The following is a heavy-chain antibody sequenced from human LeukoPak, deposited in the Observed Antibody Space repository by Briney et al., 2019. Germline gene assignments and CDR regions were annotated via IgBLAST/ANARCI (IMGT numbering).Heavy chain of an antibody. J-gene: IGHJ4*02. CDR3: ARGSRYSSGYDYIDQ. Sequence: PSETLSLTCTVSGGSISSGSDYCSWIRQPAGKGLEWIGRSCSSGSTNYNPSLKSRVSMSVDTSKNQFSLRLSSVTAADTAVYYCARGSRYSSGYDYIDQWGQGTLVTVSS. CDR1: GGSISSGSDY. D-gene: IGHD3-22*01. CDR2: SCSSGST. V-gene: IGHV4-61*02.